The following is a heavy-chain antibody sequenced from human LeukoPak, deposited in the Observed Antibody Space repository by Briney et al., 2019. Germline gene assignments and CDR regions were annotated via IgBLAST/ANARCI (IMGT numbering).Heavy chain of an antibody. Sequence: GGSLRLSCAASGFTVSSNYMSWVRQAPGKGLEWVSAIGGSGGSTYYADSVKGRFTISRDNSKNTLYLQMNSLRAEDTAVYYCAKEYYDFWSGYYGTDYWGQGTLVTVSS. CDR3: AKEYYDFWSGYYGTDY. CDR2: IGGSGGST. J-gene: IGHJ4*02. V-gene: IGHV3-23*01. D-gene: IGHD3-3*01. CDR1: GFTVSSNY.